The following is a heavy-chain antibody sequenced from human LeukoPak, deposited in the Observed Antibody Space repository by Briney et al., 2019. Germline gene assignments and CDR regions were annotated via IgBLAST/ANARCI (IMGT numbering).Heavy chain of an antibody. CDR2: IYTSGST. CDR3: ARVGHIAVAGTYNWFDP. CDR1: GGSISSYY. Sequence: SETPSLTCTVSGGSISSYYWSWIRQPAGKGLEWIGRIYTSGSTNYNPSLKSRVTMSVDTSKNQFSLKLSSVTAADTAVYYCARVGHIAVAGTYNWFDPWGQGTLVTVSS. V-gene: IGHV4-4*07. J-gene: IGHJ5*02. D-gene: IGHD6-19*01.